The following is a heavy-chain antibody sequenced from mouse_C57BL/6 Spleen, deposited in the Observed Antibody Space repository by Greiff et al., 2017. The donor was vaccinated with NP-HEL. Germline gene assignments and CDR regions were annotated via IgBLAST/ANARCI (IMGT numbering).Heavy chain of an antibody. V-gene: IGHV5-4*01. CDR2: ISDGGSYT. CDR3: AREDYGSSYFDY. Sequence: DVKLVESGGGLVKPGGSLKLSCAASGFTFSSYAMSWVRQTPEKRLEWVATISDGGSYTYYPDNVQGRFTISRDNAKNNLYLQRSHLKSEDTAMYYCAREDYGSSYFDYWGQGTTLTVSS. CDR1: GFTFSSYA. J-gene: IGHJ2*01. D-gene: IGHD1-1*01.